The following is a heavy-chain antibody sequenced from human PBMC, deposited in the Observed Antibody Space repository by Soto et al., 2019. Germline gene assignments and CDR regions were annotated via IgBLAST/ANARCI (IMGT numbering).Heavy chain of an antibody. CDR3: ARDSSGSGWYKDYFDY. D-gene: IGHD6-19*01. V-gene: IGHV5-51*01. CDR2: IYPGDSDT. CDR1: GYSFTSYW. Sequence: PGESLKISCKGSGYSFTSYWIGWVRQMPGKGLEWMGIIYPGDSDTRYSPSFQGQVTISADKSISTAYLQWSSLKASDTAMYYCARDSSGSGWYKDYFDYWGQGTLVTVSS. J-gene: IGHJ4*02.